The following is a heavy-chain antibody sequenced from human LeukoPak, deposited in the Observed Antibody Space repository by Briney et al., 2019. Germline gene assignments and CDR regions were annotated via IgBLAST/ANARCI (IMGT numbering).Heavy chain of an antibody. V-gene: IGHV3-21*01. D-gene: IGHD3-3*01. CDR2: ISTRSDYI. J-gene: IGHJ4*02. CDR3: ARYVYGVVTSFDY. CDR1: RFTFSDYT. Sequence: PGGSLRLSCAASRFTFSDYTMNRVRRAPGKGLEWVSSISTRSDYIDSAKSGKGRFTNSRDNAKNSLYLQMNSLRAEDTAVYYCARYVYGVVTSFDYWGQGTLVTVSS.